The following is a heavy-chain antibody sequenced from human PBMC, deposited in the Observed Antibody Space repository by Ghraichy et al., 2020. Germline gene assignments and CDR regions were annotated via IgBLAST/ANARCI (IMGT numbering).Heavy chain of an antibody. CDR1: GGTFSTYA. D-gene: IGHD1-14*01. V-gene: IGHV1-69*13. J-gene: IGHJ6*02. CDR3: ARGRRHPEDSNYGYYGLDV. CDR2: IIPLFNAA. Sequence: SVKVSCKTSGGTFSTYAINWVRQAPGQGLELVGGIIPLFNAANSAQKFHGRVTITADDSTNTVYMELSSLRSEDTAVYYCARGRRHPEDSNYGYYGLDVWGQGTAVTVSS.